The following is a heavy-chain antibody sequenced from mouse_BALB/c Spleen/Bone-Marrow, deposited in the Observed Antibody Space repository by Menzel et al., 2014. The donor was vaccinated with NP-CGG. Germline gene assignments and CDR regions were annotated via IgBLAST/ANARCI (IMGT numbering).Heavy chain of an antibody. CDR2: INSNGGST. CDR1: GFTFSSYG. CDR3: ARDSNDY. V-gene: IGHV5-6-3*01. J-gene: IGHJ2*01. Sequence: DVHLVESGGGLVQPGGSLKLSCAASGFTFSSYGMSWVRPTPDKRLELVATINSNGGSTYYPDSAKGRFTISRDNAKNTLYLQMSSLKSEDTAMYYCARDSNDYWGQGTTLTVSS.